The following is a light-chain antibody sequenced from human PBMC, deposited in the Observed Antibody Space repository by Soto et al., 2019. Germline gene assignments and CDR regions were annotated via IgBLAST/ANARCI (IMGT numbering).Light chain of an antibody. CDR2: GAS. CDR3: HQYGSAPWT. J-gene: IGKJ1*01. V-gene: IGKV3-20*01. CDR1: QSVSNNY. Sequence: EVVLTQSPGTLSLSPGERATLSCRASQSVSNNYLAWYQQKPGQAPRLLISGASNRATGTPDRFRGSGSGTDFTLTITRLEPEDFAVYYCHQYGSAPWTFGQGTKVDIK.